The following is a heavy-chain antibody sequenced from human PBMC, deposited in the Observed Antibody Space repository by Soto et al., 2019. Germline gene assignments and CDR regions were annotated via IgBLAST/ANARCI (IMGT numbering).Heavy chain of an antibody. CDR3: ASSGYDIDYYYYYGMDV. CDR2: IYYSGST. V-gene: IGHV4-59*01. CDR1: GGSISSYY. J-gene: IGHJ6*02. D-gene: IGHD5-12*01. Sequence: SETLSLTCTVSGGSISSYYWSWIRQPPGKGLEWIGYIYYSGSTNYNPSIKSRVTISVDTSKNQFSLKLSSVTAADTAVYYCASSGYDIDYYYYYGMDVWGQGTTVTVSS.